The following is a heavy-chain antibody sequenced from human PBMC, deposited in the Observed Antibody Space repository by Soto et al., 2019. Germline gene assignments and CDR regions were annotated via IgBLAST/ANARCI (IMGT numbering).Heavy chain of an antibody. Sequence: SGPTLVNPTQTLTLTCTFSGFSLSTSGMCVSWIRQPPGKALEWLARIDWGDDKYYSTSLKTRLTIPKDTSKNQVVLTMTNMDPVDTATYYCARIRHGTSPYYFDYWGQGTLVTVSS. D-gene: IGHD1-26*01. J-gene: IGHJ4*02. CDR3: ARIRHGTSPYYFDY. V-gene: IGHV2-70*11. CDR2: IDWGDDK. CDR1: GFSLSTSGMC.